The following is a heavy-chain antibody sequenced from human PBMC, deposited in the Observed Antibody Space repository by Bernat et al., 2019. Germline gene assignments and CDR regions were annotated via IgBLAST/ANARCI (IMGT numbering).Heavy chain of an antibody. D-gene: IGHD3-3*01. CDR2: ISAYNGNT. J-gene: IGHJ4*02. CDR3: ARSSIGYYDFWSGYYFFDY. CDR1: GYTFTSYG. Sequence: QVQLVQSGAEVKKPGASVKVSCKASGYTFTSYGISWVRQAPGQGLEWMGWISAYNGNTNYAQKLQGRVTMTTDTSTSTAYMELRSLRSDDTAVYYCARSSIGYYDFWSGYYFFDYWGQGTLVTVSS. V-gene: IGHV1-18*04.